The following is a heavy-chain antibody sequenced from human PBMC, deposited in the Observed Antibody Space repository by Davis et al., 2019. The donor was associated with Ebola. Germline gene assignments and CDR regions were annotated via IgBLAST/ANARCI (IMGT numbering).Heavy chain of an antibody. D-gene: IGHD3-10*01. CDR2: INHSGST. CDR3: ARQGAYYYGSGSYYISPKFDP. J-gene: IGHJ5*02. CDR1: GGSFSGYY. Sequence: MPSETLSLTCAVYGGSFSGYYWSWIRQPPGKGLEWIGEINHSGSTNYNPSLKSRVTISVDTSKNQFSLKLSSVTAADPAVYYCARQGAYYYGSGSYYISPKFDPWGQGTLVTVSS. V-gene: IGHV4-34*01.